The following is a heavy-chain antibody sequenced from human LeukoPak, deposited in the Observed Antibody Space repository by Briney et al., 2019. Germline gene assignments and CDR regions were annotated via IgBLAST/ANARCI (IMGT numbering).Heavy chain of an antibody. CDR3: ANGRPEWGGEEAFDI. D-gene: IGHD3-16*01. CDR2: ISSDGRNK. J-gene: IGHJ3*02. Sequence: PGRSLRLSGAASGFTFRSYGIHWVRQAPGKGLEWVAVISSDGRNKYYADSVKGRFTISRDNSQNTLYLQMNSLRAEDPAVYYCANGRPEWGGEEAFDIWGRGTMVTVSS. CDR1: GFTFRSYG. V-gene: IGHV3-30*18.